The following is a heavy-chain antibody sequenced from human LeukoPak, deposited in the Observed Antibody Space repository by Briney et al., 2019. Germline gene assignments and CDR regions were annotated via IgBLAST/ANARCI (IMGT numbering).Heavy chain of an antibody. D-gene: IGHD6-6*01. J-gene: IGHJ3*02. CDR1: GYTLTELS. CDR2: FDPEDGET. V-gene: IGHV1-24*01. CDR3: ATEPRLGSSSSYGAFDI. Sequence: ASVKVSCKVSGYTLTELSMHWWGQAPGKGLEWRGGFDPEDGETIYAQKFQGRVTMTEDTSTDTAYMELSSLRSEDTAVYYCATEPRLGSSSSYGAFDIWGQGTMVTVSS.